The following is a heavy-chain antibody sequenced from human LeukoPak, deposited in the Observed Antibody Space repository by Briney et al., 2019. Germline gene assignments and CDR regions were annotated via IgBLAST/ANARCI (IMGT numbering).Heavy chain of an antibody. CDR2: IGISSGNT. Sequence: GGSLRLSCAASGFPFSEYSMNWVRQAPGKGLELISYIGISSGNTKYADSVKGRFTISGDNAKNSLYLQMSSLRVEDTAVYYCARSIAVAENYFDYWGQGTLVTVSS. CDR1: GFPFSEYS. D-gene: IGHD6-19*01. V-gene: IGHV3-11*06. CDR3: ARSIAVAENYFDY. J-gene: IGHJ4*02.